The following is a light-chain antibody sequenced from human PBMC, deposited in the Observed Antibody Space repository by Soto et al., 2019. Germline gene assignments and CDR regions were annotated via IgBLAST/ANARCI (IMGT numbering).Light chain of an antibody. CDR2: DAS. CDR3: QQYNSYRFT. J-gene: IGKJ3*01. V-gene: IGKV1-5*01. Sequence: DIQMTQSPSTLSASVGDRVTITCRASQSISSWLAWYQQKPGKAPKLLIYDASSLESGVPSRFSGSGSGTEFTFTISSLQPDDFATYYCQQYNSYRFTFGPGTKVDIK. CDR1: QSISSW.